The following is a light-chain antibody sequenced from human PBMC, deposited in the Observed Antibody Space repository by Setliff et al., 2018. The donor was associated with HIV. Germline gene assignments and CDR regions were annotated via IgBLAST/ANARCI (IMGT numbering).Light chain of an antibody. Sequence: SYELTQPPSVSVAPGKTATITCGGNNIGSKSVHWYQRKPGQAPLMVVYDASDRPSGIPERISGSNSGNTATLIISRVEAGDEADYYCQVWDGSSDRDFVFGSGTKV. CDR3: QVWDGSSDRDFV. V-gene: IGLV3-21*03. J-gene: IGLJ1*01. CDR2: DAS. CDR1: NIGSKS.